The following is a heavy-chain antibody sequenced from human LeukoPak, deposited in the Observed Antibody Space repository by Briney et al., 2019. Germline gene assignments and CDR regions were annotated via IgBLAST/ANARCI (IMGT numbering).Heavy chain of an antibody. J-gene: IGHJ3*02. CDR2: ISNSGNTI. CDR3: ARDPAPTVRFAFDI. V-gene: IGHV3-11*01. Sequence: GGSLRLSCAVSGFIFSDYYMTWIRQAPGKGLEWIAYISNSGNTIYYTDSVRGRFTISRENAKNSLYLQMNSLRAEDTAVYYCARDPAPTVRFAFDIWGQGTMVTVSS. D-gene: IGHD4-11*01. CDR1: GFIFSDYY.